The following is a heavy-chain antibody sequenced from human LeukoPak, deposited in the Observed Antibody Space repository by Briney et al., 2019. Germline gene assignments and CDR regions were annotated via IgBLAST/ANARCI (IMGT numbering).Heavy chain of an antibody. CDR1: GYTFTSYD. CDR2: MNPNSGNT. V-gene: IGHV1-8*01. Sequence: ASVKVSCKASGYTFTSYDINWVRQATGQGLEWMGWMNPNSGNTGYAQKFQGRVTMTRNTSISTAYMELSSLRSEDTAVYYCARARYYDSSGYYYGGSYYMDVWGKGTTVTVSS. D-gene: IGHD3-22*01. CDR3: ARARYYDSSGYYYGGSYYMDV. J-gene: IGHJ6*03.